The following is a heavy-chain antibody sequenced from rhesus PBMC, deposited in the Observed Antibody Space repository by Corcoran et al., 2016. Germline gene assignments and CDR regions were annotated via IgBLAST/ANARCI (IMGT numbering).Heavy chain of an antibody. V-gene: IGHV4S7*01. CDR1: GGSISSGYG. J-gene: IGHJ4*01. D-gene: IGHD4-29*01. CDR2: VYSTTGNT. CDR3: ARPHYGSSYYFDY. Sequence: QVQLKESGPGLVKPSETLSLTCAVSGGSISSGYGWGWIRQPPVKGLEWIVTVYSTTGNTYYTPSLKTRVTFSKDPSKIQFALKLSSVTAADTAVYYCARPHYGSSYYFDYWGQGVLVTVSS.